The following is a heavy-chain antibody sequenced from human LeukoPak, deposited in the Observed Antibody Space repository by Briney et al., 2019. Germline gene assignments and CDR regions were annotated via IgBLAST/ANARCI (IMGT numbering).Heavy chain of an antibody. CDR2: ISGSGGST. CDR1: GFTFSSYA. CDR3: AKSVVRREWFPTTGAFDI. J-gene: IGHJ3*02. Sequence: GGSLRLSCAASGFTFSSYAMSWVRQAPGKGLEWVSAISGSGGSTYYADSVEGRFTISRDNSKNTLYLQMNSLRAEDTAVYYCAKSVVRREWFPTTGAFDIWGQGTMVTVSS. D-gene: IGHD3-3*01. V-gene: IGHV3-23*01.